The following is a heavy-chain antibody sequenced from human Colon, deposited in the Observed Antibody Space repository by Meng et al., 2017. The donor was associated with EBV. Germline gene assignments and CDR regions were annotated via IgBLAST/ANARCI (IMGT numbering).Heavy chain of an antibody. CDR3: ARVSGRSFDP. Sequence: QWHLLESGPGLLKPSEPLSLTCTVAGDSVATGRYYWSWIRQPPGKGLEWIAYIYYIGGTNYNPSLKSRLTISLDTSKNQFSLSLRSVTAADTAVYYCARVSGRSFDPWGQGTLVTVSS. J-gene: IGHJ5*02. D-gene: IGHD3-10*01. V-gene: IGHV4-61*01. CDR2: IYYIGGT. CDR1: GDSVATGRYY.